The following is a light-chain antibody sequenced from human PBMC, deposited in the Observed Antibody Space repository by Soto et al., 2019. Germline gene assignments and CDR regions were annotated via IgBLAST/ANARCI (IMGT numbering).Light chain of an antibody. V-gene: IGKV1-12*01. Sequence: DIQMTPSPSSVSASVGDRVTITGRASQVINNGLAWYQQKPGKAPNLLIYAASTLQTGVPSRFSGSGSGTDVTLTLSSLQPEYFATYYCQQANSLPFTCGAGTKGDIK. CDR3: QQANSLPFT. J-gene: IGKJ3*01. CDR1: QVINNG. CDR2: AAS.